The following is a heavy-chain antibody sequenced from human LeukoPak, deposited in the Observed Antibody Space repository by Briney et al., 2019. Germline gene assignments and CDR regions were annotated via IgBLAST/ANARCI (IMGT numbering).Heavy chain of an antibody. CDR3: AKVLTGYCSSTSCPFDS. CDR2: IRYHGSNK. Sequence: GGSLRLSCAASGFTFSSYGMHWVRQAPGKGLEWVAYIRYHGSNKNYADSVKGRFTISRDNSKNPLFMQMSSLRAEDTAVYYCAKVLTGYCSSTSCPFDSWGQGTLVTVSS. D-gene: IGHD2-2*01. V-gene: IGHV3-30*02. J-gene: IGHJ4*02. CDR1: GFTFSSYG.